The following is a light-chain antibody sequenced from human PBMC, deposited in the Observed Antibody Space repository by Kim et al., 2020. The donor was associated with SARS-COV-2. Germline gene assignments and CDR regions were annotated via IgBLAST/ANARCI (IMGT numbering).Light chain of an antibody. CDR2: EVS. J-gene: IGLJ2*01. CDR1: SSDVGGYNY. CDR3: SSYAGSNNLV. Sequence: GHSCASSFTGTSSDVGGYNYVSWYQQHPGKAPKLMIYEVSKRPSGVPARFSGSKSGNTASLTVSGLQAEDEADYYCSSYAGSNNLVFGGGTQLTVL. V-gene: IGLV2-8*01.